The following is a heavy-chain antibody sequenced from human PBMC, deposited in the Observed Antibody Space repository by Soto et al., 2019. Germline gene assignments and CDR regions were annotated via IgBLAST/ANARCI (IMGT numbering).Heavy chain of an antibody. CDR1: GYTFTSYG. J-gene: IGHJ6*02. CDR2: ISAYNGNT. Sequence: ASVKVSCKASGYTFTSYGISWVRQAPGQGLEWMGWISAYNGNTNYAQKLQGRVTMTTDTSTSTAYMELRSLRSHDTAVYYCARVAIKPGTTTYHSYGMDVWGQGTTVTVSS. CDR3: ARVAIKPGTTTYHSYGMDV. D-gene: IGHD1-7*01. V-gene: IGHV1-18*04.